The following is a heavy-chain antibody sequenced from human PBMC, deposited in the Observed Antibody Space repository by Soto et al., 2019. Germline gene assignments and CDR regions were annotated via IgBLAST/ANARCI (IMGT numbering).Heavy chain of an antibody. Sequence: SETLSLTCTVSGGSISSYYWSWIRQPPGQGLEWVGEIHPSGRTNYNPSLKSRVTMSVDKSNNQFSLHLRSVTAADTAVYYCARGGDWSFDYWGQGTLVTVSS. D-gene: IGHD2-21*02. CDR2: IHPSGRT. V-gene: IGHV4-59*12. CDR1: GGSISSYY. J-gene: IGHJ4*02. CDR3: ARGGDWSFDY.